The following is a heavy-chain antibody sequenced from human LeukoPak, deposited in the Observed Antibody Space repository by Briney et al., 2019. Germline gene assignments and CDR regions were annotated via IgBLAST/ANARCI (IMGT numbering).Heavy chain of an antibody. CDR2: INWNGGST. D-gene: IGHD6-19*01. CDR3: ARAASSGWYKVQYYYYMDV. CDR1: GFTFDDYG. V-gene: IGHV3-20*04. Sequence: RPGGSLRLSCEASGFTFDDYGMSWVRQAPGKGLEWVSGINWNGGSTGYADSVKGRFTMSRDNAKNSLYLQMNSLRAEDTALYYCARAASSGWYKVQYYYYMDVWGKGTTVTVSS. J-gene: IGHJ6*03.